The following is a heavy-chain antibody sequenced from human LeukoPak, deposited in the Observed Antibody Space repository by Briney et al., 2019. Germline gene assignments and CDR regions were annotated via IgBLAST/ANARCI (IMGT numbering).Heavy chain of an antibody. D-gene: IGHD3-16*01. Sequence: GSSVKVSCKASGGTFSSYAISWVRQAPGQGLEWMGWINPNSGGTNYAQKFQGRVTMTRDTSISTAYMELSRLRSDDTAVYYCASWDNWFDPWGQGTLVTVSS. V-gene: IGHV1-2*02. CDR1: GGTFSSYA. CDR2: INPNSGGT. CDR3: ASWDNWFDP. J-gene: IGHJ5*02.